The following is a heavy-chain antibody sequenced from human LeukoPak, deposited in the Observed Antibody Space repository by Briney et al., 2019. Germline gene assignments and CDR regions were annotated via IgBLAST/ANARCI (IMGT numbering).Heavy chain of an antibody. V-gene: IGHV3-7*03. J-gene: IGHJ1*01. CDR3: ARDGHYDILTGYFQD. CDR2: IKPDGSAT. D-gene: IGHD3-9*01. Sequence: GGSLRLSCAASGFTLRSEWMSWLRQTPEKGLEWVANIKPDGSATAYVDSVKGRFTISRDNAKNSLFLQMNSLRAEDTAVYYCARDGHYDILTGYFQDWGQGTLVTVSS. CDR1: GFTLRSEW.